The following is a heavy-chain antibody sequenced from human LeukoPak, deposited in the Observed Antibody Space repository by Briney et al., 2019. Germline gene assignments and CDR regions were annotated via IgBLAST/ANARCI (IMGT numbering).Heavy chain of an antibody. V-gene: IGHV1-46*01. CDR3: ARDSSGWYGIDY. Sequence: ASVKVSCXASGYTFTSYYMHWVRQAPGQGLEWMGIINPSGGSTSYAQKFQGRVTMTRDTSTSTVYMELSSLRSEDTAVYYCARDSSGWYGIDYWGQGTLVTVSS. CDR1: GYTFTSYY. J-gene: IGHJ4*02. D-gene: IGHD6-19*01. CDR2: INPSGGST.